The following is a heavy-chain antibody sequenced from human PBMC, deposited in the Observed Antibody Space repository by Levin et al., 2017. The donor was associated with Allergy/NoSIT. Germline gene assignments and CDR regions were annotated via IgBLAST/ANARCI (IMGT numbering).Heavy chain of an antibody. CDR3: ARGWDGDGFDY. V-gene: IGHV4-30-2*01. Sequence: SETLSLTCAVSGGSISSGGYSWSWIRQPPGKGLEWIGYIYHSGSTYYNPSLKSRVTISVDRSKNQFSLKLSSVTAADTAVYYCARGWDGDGFDYWGQGTLVTVSS. CDR2: IYHSGST. J-gene: IGHJ4*02. CDR1: GGSISSGGYS. D-gene: IGHD1-26*01.